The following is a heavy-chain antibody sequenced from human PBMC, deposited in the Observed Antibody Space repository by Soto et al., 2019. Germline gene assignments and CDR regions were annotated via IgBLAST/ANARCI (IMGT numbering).Heavy chain of an antibody. CDR1: GFTFSNAW. CDR2: IKSKTDGGTT. J-gene: IGHJ5*02. Sequence: GGSLRLSCAASGFTFSNAWMNWVRQAPGKGLEWVGRIKSKTDGGTTDYAAPVKGRFTISRDDSKNTLYLQMNSLKTEDTAVYYCARDLGSGSYRNWFDPWGQGTLVTVSS. D-gene: IGHD5-12*01. CDR3: ARDLGSGSYRNWFDP. V-gene: IGHV3-15*07.